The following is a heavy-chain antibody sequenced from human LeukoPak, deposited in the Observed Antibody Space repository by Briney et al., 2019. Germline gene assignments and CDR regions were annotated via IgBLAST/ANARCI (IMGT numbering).Heavy chain of an antibody. D-gene: IGHD6-19*01. CDR1: GGSISSYY. CDR2: IYYSGST. V-gene: IGHV4-59*01. J-gene: IGHJ4*02. CDR3: AREYSSGWYRVFDY. Sequence: SETLSLTCTVSGGSISSYYWSWIRQPPGKGLEWIGYIYYSGSTNYNPSLKSRVSISVDTSKNQFSLKLSSVTAADTAVYYCAREYSSGWYRVFDYWGQGTLVTVSS.